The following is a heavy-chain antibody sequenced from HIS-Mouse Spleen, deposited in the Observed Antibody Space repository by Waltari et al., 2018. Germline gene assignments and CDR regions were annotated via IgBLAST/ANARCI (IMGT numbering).Heavy chain of an antibody. Sequence: QLQLQESGPGLVKPSETLSLTCTVSGGSISRSSYYWGWIRQPPWKGLGWIGSIYYSGSTYYNPSRKSRVTISVDTSKNQFSLKLSSVTAADTAVYYCAREIPYSSSWYDWYFDLWGRGTLVTVSS. J-gene: IGHJ2*01. D-gene: IGHD6-13*01. CDR3: AREIPYSSSWYDWYFDL. CDR2: IYYSGST. CDR1: GGSISRSSYY. V-gene: IGHV4-39*07.